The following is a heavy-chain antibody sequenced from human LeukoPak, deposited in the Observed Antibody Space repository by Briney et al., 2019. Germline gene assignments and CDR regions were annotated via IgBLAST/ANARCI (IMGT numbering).Heavy chain of an antibody. J-gene: IGHJ3*02. CDR3: ISSSSWYGSDAFDI. CDR2: IKQDGSEK. Sequence: GGSLRLSCAASGFTISSNYMSWVRQAPGPGQEWVANIKQDGSEKYYVDSVKGRFTISRDNAKNSLYLQMNSLRAEDTAVYSCISSSSWYGSDAFDIWGQGTMVTVSS. D-gene: IGHD6-13*01. V-gene: IGHV3-7*01. CDR1: GFTISSNY.